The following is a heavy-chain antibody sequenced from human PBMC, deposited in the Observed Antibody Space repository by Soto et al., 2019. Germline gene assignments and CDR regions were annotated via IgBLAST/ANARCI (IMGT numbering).Heavy chain of an antibody. V-gene: IGHV1-18*01. CDR3: ARDHDGTGTTYGMDV. J-gene: IGHJ6*02. CDR2: ISAYNGNT. Sequence: ASVKVSCKASGYTFTSYGISWVRQAPGQGLEWMGWISAYNGNTNYAQKLQGRVTITRDTSASTAYMELSSLRSEDTAVYYCARDHDGTGTTYGMDVWGQGTTVTVSS. D-gene: IGHD1-7*01. CDR1: GYTFTSYG.